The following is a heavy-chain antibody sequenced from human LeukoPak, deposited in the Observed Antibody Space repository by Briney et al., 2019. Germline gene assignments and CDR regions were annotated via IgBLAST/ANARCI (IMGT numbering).Heavy chain of an antibody. J-gene: IGHJ4*02. CDR2: INWNGGST. V-gene: IGHV3-20*04. CDR1: GFTFDDYG. CDR3: ARELYYYDSSGYPGPNPFDY. Sequence: PGGSLRLSCAAPGFTFDDYGMSWVRQAPGKGLEWVSGINWNGGSTGYADSVKGRFTISRDNAKNSLYLQMNSLRAEDTALYYCARELYYYDSSGYPGPNPFDYWGQGTLVTVSS. D-gene: IGHD3-22*01.